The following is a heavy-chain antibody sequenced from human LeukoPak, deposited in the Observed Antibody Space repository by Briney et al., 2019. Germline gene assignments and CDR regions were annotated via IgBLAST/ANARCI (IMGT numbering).Heavy chain of an antibody. CDR1: GGSISSGGYS. Sequence: SETLSLTCAVSGGSISSGGYSWSWIRQPPGKGLEWIGYIYHSGSTYYNPSLKSRVTISVDRFKNQFSLKLSSVTAADTAVYYCARVRWDYGDYRYFDYWGREPWSPSPQ. CDR2: IYHSGST. V-gene: IGHV4-30-2*01. D-gene: IGHD4-17*01. J-gene: IGHJ4*02. CDR3: ARVRWDYGDYRYFDY.